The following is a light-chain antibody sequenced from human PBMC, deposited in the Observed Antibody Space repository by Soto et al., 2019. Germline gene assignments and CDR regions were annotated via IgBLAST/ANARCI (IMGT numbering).Light chain of an antibody. V-gene: IGKV1-9*01. CDR2: AAS. CDR3: QQANSFLT. CDR1: QGIISY. Sequence: DIQLTQSPSFLSASVGDTVAITCRASQGIISYLAWYQQKPGKAPQLLIYAASTLQSGVPSRFSGSGSGTDFTLTISSLQPEDFATYYCQQANSFLTFGQGSRLEIK. J-gene: IGKJ5*01.